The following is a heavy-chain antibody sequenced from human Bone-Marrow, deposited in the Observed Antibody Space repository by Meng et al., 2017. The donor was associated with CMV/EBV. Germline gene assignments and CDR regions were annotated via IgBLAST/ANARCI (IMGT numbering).Heavy chain of an antibody. Sequence: SCAASEFSVASDYMTWIRQAPGKGLEWVSVIYRGGSTYYADSVTGRFTISRDNSKNTVYLQMNSLKVEDTAVYFCAGSRYSSIWYADWGQGTLVTVSS. CDR2: IYRGGST. J-gene: IGHJ4*02. CDR1: EFSVASDY. V-gene: IGHV3-66*02. D-gene: IGHD6-13*01. CDR3: AGSRYSSIWYAD.